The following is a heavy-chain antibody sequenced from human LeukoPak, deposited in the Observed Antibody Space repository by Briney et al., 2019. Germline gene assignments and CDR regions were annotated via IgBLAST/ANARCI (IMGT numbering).Heavy chain of an antibody. V-gene: IGHV3-30-3*01. CDR3: ARDPRSPYYYDSSGYYARNSVVFDI. CDR2: ISYDGSNK. J-gene: IGHJ3*02. Sequence: PGRSLRLSCAASGFTFSSYAMHWVRQAPGKGLEWVAVISYDGSNKNYADSVKGRFTISRDNSKNTLYLQMNSLRAEDTAVYYCARDPRSPYYYDSSGYYARNSVVFDIWGQGTMVTVSS. CDR1: GFTFSSYA. D-gene: IGHD3-22*01.